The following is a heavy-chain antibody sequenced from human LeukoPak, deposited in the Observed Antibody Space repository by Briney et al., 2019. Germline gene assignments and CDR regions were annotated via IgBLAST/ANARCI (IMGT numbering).Heavy chain of an antibody. CDR1: GYTFTSYG. V-gene: IGHV1-18*01. CDR2: ISPYNGNT. CDR3: XRGXVALARYCSGGSCYPYYFDY. J-gene: IGHJ4*02. D-gene: IGHD2-15*01. Sequence: ASVKVSCKASGYTFTSYGIRWLRQAPGQGLEWMGWISPYNGNTIYAHKLQGRVTINADKSKSPVYMELESLRCEDTAVYYCXRGXVALARYCSGGSCYPYYFDYWGQGTLVTVSS.